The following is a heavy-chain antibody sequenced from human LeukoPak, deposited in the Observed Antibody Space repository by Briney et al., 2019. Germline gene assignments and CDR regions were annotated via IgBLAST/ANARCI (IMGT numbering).Heavy chain of an antibody. V-gene: IGHV4-61*01. CDR1: GYSISSGYY. J-gene: IGHJ3*02. D-gene: IGHD2-2*01. Sequence: SETLSLTCTVSGYSISSGYYWGWIRQPPGKGLEWIGYIYYSGSTNYNPSLKSRVTISVDTSKNQFSLKLSSVTAADTAVYYCARESCSSTSCSDAFDIWGQGTMVTVSS. CDR2: IYYSGST. CDR3: ARESCSSTSCSDAFDI.